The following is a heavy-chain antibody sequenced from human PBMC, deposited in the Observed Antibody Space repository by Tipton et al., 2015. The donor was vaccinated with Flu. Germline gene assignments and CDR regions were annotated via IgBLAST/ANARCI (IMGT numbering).Heavy chain of an antibody. CDR1: EFDVSIYY. Sequence: SLRLSCEASEFDVSIYYMSWVRQAPGKGLEWVSVIYTGGRTHYADSVRGRFTISRGNSNNTLYLEMNRLRNEDTAVYYCAREYFGIAQDHNYYAMDVWGQGTTVTVSS. CDR2: IYTGGRT. D-gene: IGHD2/OR15-2a*01. CDR3: AREYFGIAQDHNYYAMDV. J-gene: IGHJ6*02. V-gene: IGHV3-66*02.